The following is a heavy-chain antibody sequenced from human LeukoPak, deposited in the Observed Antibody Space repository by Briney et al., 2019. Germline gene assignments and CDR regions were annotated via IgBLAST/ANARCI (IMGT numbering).Heavy chain of an antibody. V-gene: IGHV4-31*01. Sequence: SQTLSLTCTVPGGSISSGGYYWSWIRQHPGKVLEWIGYIYYSGSTYYNPSLKSLVTISVDTSKNQFSLKLSSVTAADTAVYYCATNRDSSGYYVDYWGQGTLVTVSS. CDR1: GGSISSGGYY. D-gene: IGHD3-22*01. J-gene: IGHJ4*02. CDR2: IYYSGST. CDR3: ATNRDSSGYYVDY.